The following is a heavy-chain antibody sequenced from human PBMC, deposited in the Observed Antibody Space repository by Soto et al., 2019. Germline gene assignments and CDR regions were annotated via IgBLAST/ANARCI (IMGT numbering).Heavy chain of an antibody. CDR2: VIPIFQTP. D-gene: IGHD3-10*01. CDR3: ARVSRGPIDN. Sequence: QAQLVQSGAEVKKPGSSVKVSCKASGGSFSDYTINWVRQAPGQGLEWMGGVIPIFQTPTYAQNFQGRVTITADESTSTAYMELNSLTSGATAVYYCARVSRGPIDNWGQGTLVTVSS. V-gene: IGHV1-69*01. J-gene: IGHJ4*02. CDR1: GGSFSDYT.